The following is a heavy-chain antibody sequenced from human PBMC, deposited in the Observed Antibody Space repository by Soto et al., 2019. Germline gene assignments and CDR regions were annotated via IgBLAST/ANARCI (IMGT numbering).Heavy chain of an antibody. CDR2: IIPIFGTA. Sequence: SVKVSCKASGGTFSSYAISWVRQAPGHGLEWMGGIIPIFGTANYAQKFQGRVTITADESTSTAYIELSSLRSEDTAVYYCARNRYVSSGLAPYYYYYGMDVWGQGTTVTVSS. CDR3: ARNRYVSSGLAPYYYYYGMDV. V-gene: IGHV1-69*13. D-gene: IGHD3-22*01. CDR1: GGTFSSYA. J-gene: IGHJ6*02.